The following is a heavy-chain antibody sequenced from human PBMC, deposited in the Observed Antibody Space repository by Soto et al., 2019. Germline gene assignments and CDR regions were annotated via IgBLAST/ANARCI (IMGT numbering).Heavy chain of an antibody. V-gene: IGHV1-3*01. J-gene: IGHJ4*02. CDR2: INAGNGNT. D-gene: IGHD3-22*01. CDR1: GYTFTSYA. Sequence: ASVKVSCKASGYTFTSYAMHWVRQAPGQRLEWMGWINAGNGNTKYSQKFQGRVTITRDTSASTAYMELSSLRSEDTAVYYCARALRLAYYDIGYWGQGTLVTVSS. CDR3: ARALRLAYYDIGY.